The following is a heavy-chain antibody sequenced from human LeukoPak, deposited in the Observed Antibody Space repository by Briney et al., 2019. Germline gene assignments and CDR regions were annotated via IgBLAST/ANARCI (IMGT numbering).Heavy chain of an antibody. CDR1: EFSVGSNS. Sequence: GGSLRLSCAASEFSVGSNSINWVRQAPGKGLEWVSLIYSCGSTYYADSVKGRFTISRDNSMNTLYLQMNSLRAEDTAVYYCTRVVLVGTTYSYFDYWGQGTLVTVSS. J-gene: IGHJ4*02. CDR2: IYSCGST. D-gene: IGHD1-26*01. CDR3: TRVVLVGTTYSYFDY. V-gene: IGHV3-66*01.